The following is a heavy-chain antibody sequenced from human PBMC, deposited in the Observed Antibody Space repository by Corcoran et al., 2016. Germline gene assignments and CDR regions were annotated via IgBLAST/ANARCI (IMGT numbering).Heavy chain of an antibody. CDR1: GGSFSGYY. J-gene: IGHJ3*02. D-gene: IGHD2-15*01. CDR2: INHSGST. CDR3: ARGLGYCSGGSCDNAFDI. Sequence: QVQLQQWGAGLLKPSETLSLTCAVYGGSFSGYYWSWIRQPPGKGLEWIGEINHSGSTNYNPSLKSRVTISVDTSKNQFSLKLSSVTAADTAVYDCARGLGYCSGGSCDNAFDIWGQGTMVTVSS. V-gene: IGHV4-34*01.